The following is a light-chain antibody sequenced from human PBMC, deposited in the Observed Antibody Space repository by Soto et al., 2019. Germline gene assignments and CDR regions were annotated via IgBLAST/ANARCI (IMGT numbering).Light chain of an antibody. J-gene: IGLJ2*01. V-gene: IGLV2-8*01. Sequence: QSALTQPPSASGAPGQSVTISCTGTSSDVGGYNYVSWYQQHPGTAPKLMIYEVSKRPSGVPDRFSGSKSGNTASLTVSGLQAEDEADYYCSSYAGSLVVFGGGTKLTVL. CDR1: SSDVGGYNY. CDR3: SSYAGSLVV. CDR2: EVS.